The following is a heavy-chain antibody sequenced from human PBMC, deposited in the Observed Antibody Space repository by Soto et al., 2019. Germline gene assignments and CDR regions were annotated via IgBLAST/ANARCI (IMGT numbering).Heavy chain of an antibody. J-gene: IGHJ6*02. CDR1: GYTFTSYD. CDR2: MNPNSGNT. CDR3: ARTDIVVVPAAIHYYYGMDV. D-gene: IGHD2-2*01. V-gene: IGHV1-8*01. Sequence: ASVKVSCKASGYTFTSYDINWVRQATGQGLEWMGWMNPNSGNTGYAQKFQGRVTMTRNTSISTAYMELSSLRSEDTAVYYCARTDIVVVPAAIHYYYGMDVWDQGTTVTVSS.